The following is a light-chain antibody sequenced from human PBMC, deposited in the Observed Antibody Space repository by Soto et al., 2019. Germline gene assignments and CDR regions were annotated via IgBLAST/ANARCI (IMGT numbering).Light chain of an antibody. Sequence: DIVMTQSPDSLAVSLGERATINCKSSQSLLSSSTNKNQLGWYQQKPGQPPRLLIYWASTRVSGVPDRFSGSGSGADFTLTISSLQADDVAVYYGQQYHSSPTLTFGGGTKVEIK. CDR1: QSLLSSSTNKNQ. CDR3: QQYHSSPTLT. J-gene: IGKJ4*01. CDR2: WAS. V-gene: IGKV4-1*01.